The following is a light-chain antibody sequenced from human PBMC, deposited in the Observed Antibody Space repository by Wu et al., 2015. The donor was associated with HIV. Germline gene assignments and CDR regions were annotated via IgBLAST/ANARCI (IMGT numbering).Light chain of an antibody. J-gene: IGKJ4*01. CDR2: AAS. CDR3: QHLNTYPYA. V-gene: IGKV1-9*01. Sequence: IQLTQSPSSLSASVGDRVTMTCWASQAISNYLAWYQQKPGKAPKLLIYAASTLQSGVPSRFSGSGSGTDFTLTISGVQPEDFATYYCQHLNTYPYAFGGGPRWRSN. CDR1: QAISNY.